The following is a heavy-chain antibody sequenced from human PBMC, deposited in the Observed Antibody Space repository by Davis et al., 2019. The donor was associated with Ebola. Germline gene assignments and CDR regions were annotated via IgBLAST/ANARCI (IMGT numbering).Heavy chain of an antibody. CDR1: GYTFTSYA. Sequence: ASVKVSCKASGYTFTSYAMHWVRQAPGQRLEWMGWINAGNGNTKYSQKFQGRVTITRDTSASTAYMELSSLRSEDTAVYYCASGGYCSSTSCYTEYYYGMDVWGQGTTVTVSS. CDR3: ASGGYCSSTSCYTEYYYGMDV. CDR2: INAGNGNT. J-gene: IGHJ6*02. V-gene: IGHV1-3*01. D-gene: IGHD2-2*02.